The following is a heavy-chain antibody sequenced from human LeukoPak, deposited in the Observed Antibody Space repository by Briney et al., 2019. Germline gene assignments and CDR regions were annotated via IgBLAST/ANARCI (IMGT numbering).Heavy chain of an antibody. CDR2: IYTSGST. D-gene: IGHD3-22*01. Sequence: SETLSLTCTVSGGSISSGSYYWSWIRQPAGKGLEWIGRIYTSGSTNYNPSLKSRVTISVDTSKNQFSLKLSSVTAADTAVYYCARDTDYYDSSGLFSLGYYFDYWGQGTLVTVSS. V-gene: IGHV4-61*02. CDR3: ARDTDYYDSSGLFSLGYYFDY. CDR1: GGSISSGSYY. J-gene: IGHJ4*02.